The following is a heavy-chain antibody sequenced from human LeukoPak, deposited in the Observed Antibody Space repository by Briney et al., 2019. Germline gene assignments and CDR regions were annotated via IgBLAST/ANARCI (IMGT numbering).Heavy chain of an antibody. V-gene: IGHV4-34*01. J-gene: IGHJ4*02. CDR3: ARGLGYSYDHRALDY. CDR2: INHSGST. CDR1: GGSFSGYY. D-gene: IGHD5-18*01. Sequence: SETLSLTCAVYGGSFSGYYWSWIRQPPGKGLEWIGEINHSGSTNYNPSLKSRVTISVDTSKNQFSLKLRSVTAADTAVYYCARGLGYSYDHRALDYWDQGTLVTVSS.